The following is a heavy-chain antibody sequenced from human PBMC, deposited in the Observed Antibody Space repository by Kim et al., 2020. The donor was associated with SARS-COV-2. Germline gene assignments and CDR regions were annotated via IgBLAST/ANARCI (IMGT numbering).Heavy chain of an antibody. CDR2: ICSGISHI. CDR1: GFTFSTYN. D-gene: IGHD3-10*01. Sequence: GGSLRLSCAASGFTFSTYNMNWVRQAPGKGLEWISSICSGISHIYYADSVKGRFTISRDNAKNSLYLQMNSLRVEDTAVYYCGRAGENHYGSDWWGQGTLVTVSS. V-gene: IGHV3-21*01. J-gene: IGHJ4*02. CDR3: GRAGENHYGSDW.